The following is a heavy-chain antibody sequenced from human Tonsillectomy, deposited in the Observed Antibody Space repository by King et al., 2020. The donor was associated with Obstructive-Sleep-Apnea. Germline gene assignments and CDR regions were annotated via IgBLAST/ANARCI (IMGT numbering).Heavy chain of an antibody. V-gene: IGHV2-5*02. J-gene: IGHJ4*02. D-gene: IGHD3-10*01. CDR1: GFSLSTSGVG. CDR3: AHSSARRGSRPKLLWFGELCSLFDY. Sequence: TLKESGPTLVKPTQTLTLTCTFSGFSLSTSGVGVGWIRQPPGKALEWLALIYWDEDKRYSPSLKSRLTIAKDTSKNQVVLTMTNMDPVDTATYYCAHSSARRGSRPKLLWFGELCSLFDYWGQGTLVTVSS. CDR2: IYWDEDK.